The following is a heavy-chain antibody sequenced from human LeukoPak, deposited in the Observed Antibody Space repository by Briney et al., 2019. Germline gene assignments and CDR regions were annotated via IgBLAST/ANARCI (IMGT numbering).Heavy chain of an antibody. V-gene: IGHV1-18*01. CDR2: ISAYNGNT. CDR1: GYTFTSYG. CDR3: ARAQYYYDSSGYSQFDY. J-gene: IGHJ4*02. D-gene: IGHD3-22*01. Sequence: ASVTVSSKASGYTFTSYGISWVRQAPGQGLEWMGWISAYNGNTNYAQKLQGRVTMTTDTSTSTAYMELRSLRSDDTAVYYCARAQYYYDSSGYSQFDYWGQGTLVTVSS.